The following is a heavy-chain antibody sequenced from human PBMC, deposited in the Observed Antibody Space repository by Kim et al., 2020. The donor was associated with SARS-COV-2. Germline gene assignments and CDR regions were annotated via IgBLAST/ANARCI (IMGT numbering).Heavy chain of an antibody. CDR1: GFSLSTRGMC. D-gene: IGHD3-16*01. J-gene: IGHJ4*02. CDR2: IDWDDDK. V-gene: IGHV2-70*17. CDR3: VRSDGGDLRYDY. Sequence: SGPTLVNPTQTLTLTCTFSGFSLSTRGMCVSWIRQPPGKALEWLARIDWDDDKFYSTSLKTRLTISKDTSKNQVVLTMTNMDPVDTATYYCVRSDGGDLRYDYWGPGTLVTVSS.